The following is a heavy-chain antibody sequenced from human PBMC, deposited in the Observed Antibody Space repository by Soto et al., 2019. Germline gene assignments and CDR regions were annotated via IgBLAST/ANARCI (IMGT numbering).Heavy chain of an antibody. Sequence: GESLKISCKGSGYSFTSYWIGWVRQMPGKGLEWMGIIYPGDSDTRYSPSFQGQVTISADKSISTAYLQWSSLKASDTAMYYCARHKSDCSGGSCPYYYYGMDVWGQGTTVTVSS. CDR1: GYSFTSYW. CDR3: ARHKSDCSGGSCPYYYYGMDV. J-gene: IGHJ6*02. D-gene: IGHD2-15*01. CDR2: IYPGDSDT. V-gene: IGHV5-51*01.